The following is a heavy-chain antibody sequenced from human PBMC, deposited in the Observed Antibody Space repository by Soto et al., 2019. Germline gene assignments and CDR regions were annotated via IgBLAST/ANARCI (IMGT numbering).Heavy chain of an antibody. Sequence: EVQLLESGGGLVQPGGSLRLSCAASGFTFSSYALSWVRQAPGKGLDWVSSISGSATSTYYADSVRSRFTISRDNSKNTLYLQKNSLRAEDTAVYYCAKRGRGAVASDYWGQGTLVTVSS. CDR3: AKRGRGAVASDY. CDR1: GFTFSSYA. CDR2: ISGSATST. D-gene: IGHD6-19*01. J-gene: IGHJ4*02. V-gene: IGHV3-23*01.